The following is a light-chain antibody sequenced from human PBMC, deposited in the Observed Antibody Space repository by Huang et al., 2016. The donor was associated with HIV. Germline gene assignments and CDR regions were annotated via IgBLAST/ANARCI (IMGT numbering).Light chain of an antibody. Sequence: DIVMTQSPDSLAVSLGERATINCKSRQSLLYSSNNKNYLAWYQQKPGQPPKRLIYWASTRGAGVPDRFSGSGAETDFTLTISSLQAEDVAVYYCHQYYATGTFGQGTKVEI. CDR3: HQYYATGT. J-gene: IGKJ1*01. CDR1: QSLLYSSNNKNY. V-gene: IGKV4-1*01. CDR2: WAS.